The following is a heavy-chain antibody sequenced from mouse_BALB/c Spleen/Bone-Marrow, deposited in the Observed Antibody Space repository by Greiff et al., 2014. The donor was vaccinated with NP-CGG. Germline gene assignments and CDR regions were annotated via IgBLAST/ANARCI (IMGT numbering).Heavy chain of an antibody. CDR2: IDPANGNT. D-gene: IGHD2-4*01. CDR3: ATMITDWYFDV. CDR1: GFNIKDTY. J-gene: IGHJ1*01. V-gene: IGHV14-3*02. Sequence: EVQRVESGAELVKPGASVKLSCTASGFNIKDTYMHWVKQRPEQGLEWIGRIDPANGNTKYDTKFQGKATIPADTSSNTAYLQLSSLTSEDTAVYYCATMITDWYFDVWGAGTTVTVSS.